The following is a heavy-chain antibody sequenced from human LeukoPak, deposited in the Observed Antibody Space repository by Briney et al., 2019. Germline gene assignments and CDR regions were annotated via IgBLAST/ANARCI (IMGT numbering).Heavy chain of an antibody. CDR2: INHSGST. J-gene: IGHJ6*02. CDR1: GGSFSGYY. D-gene: IGHD2-2*01. Sequence: PSETLSLTCAVYGGSFSGYYWSWVRQPPGKGLEWIGEINHSGSTNYNPSLKSRVTISVDTSKNQFSLKLSSVTAADTAVYYCARGGQDILVVPAAYYYYYYGMDVWGQGTTVTVSS. V-gene: IGHV4-34*01. CDR3: ARGGQDILVVPAAYYYYYYGMDV.